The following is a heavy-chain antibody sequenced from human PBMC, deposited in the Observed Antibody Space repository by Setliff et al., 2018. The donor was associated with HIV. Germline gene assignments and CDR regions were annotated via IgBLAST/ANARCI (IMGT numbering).Heavy chain of an antibody. D-gene: IGHD3-22*01. J-gene: IGHJ3*01. Sequence: SETLSLTCTVSGGSMSNYYWSWIRQPPGKRLEWIASIQYSDSSHYNPSLQSRVTMSVDTSTKQFSLYLSSVNETDTAVYYCARSGYTSGFYWVFGAFGVWGQGKLVTV. CDR2: IQYSDSS. V-gene: IGHV4-59*01. CDR3: ARSGYTSGFYWVFGAFGV. CDR1: GGSMSNYY.